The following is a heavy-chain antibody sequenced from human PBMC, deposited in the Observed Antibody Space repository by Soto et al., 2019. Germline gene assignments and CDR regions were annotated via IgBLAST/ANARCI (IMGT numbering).Heavy chain of an antibody. V-gene: IGHV1-69*06. CDR2: IIPIFGTA. J-gene: IGHJ6*02. D-gene: IGHD6-13*01. CDR1: GGTFSSYA. Sequence: ASVKVSCKASGGTFSSYAISWVRQAPGQGLEWMGGIIPIFGTANYAQKFQGRVTITADKSTSTAYMELSSLRSEDTAVYYCARGPGGXAAGTPGDYYYYYGMDVWGQGTTVTVSS. CDR3: ARGPGGXAAGTPGDYYYYYGMDV.